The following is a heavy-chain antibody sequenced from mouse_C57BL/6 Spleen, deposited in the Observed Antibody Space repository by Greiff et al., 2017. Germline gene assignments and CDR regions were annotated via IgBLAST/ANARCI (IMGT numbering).Heavy chain of an antibody. CDR3: ARSNYGNRFAY. Sequence: VQLQHSGPELVKPGASVMISCKASGYSFTDYNMNWVKQSNGKSLEWIGVLNPNYGTSSYNQKFKGKSTLTVDQSSSTAYMQLNSLTSEDSAVYYCARSNYGNRFAYWGQGTLVTVSA. V-gene: IGHV1-39*01. CDR1: GYSFTDYN. J-gene: IGHJ3*01. CDR2: LNPNYGTS. D-gene: IGHD1-1*01.